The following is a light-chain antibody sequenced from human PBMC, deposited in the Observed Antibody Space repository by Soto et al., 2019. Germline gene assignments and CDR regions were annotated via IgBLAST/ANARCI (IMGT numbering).Light chain of an antibody. CDR3: QQYNNWPRT. CDR2: GAF. V-gene: IGKV3-15*01. J-gene: IGKJ1*01. Sequence: EIVMTQSPVTLSVSPGERVTLSCRAGQSVSSNLAWYQQKPGQAPSLLIYGAFTRATGIPARFSGTGSGTEFTLTISSLQSEDFALYYCQQYNNWPRTFGQGTKVDIK. CDR1: QSVSSN.